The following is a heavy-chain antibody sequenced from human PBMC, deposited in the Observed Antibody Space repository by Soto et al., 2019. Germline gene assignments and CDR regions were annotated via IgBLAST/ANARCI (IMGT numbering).Heavy chain of an antibody. CDR3: AKDSVGQDYYGSSGCPYDY. J-gene: IGHJ4*02. V-gene: IGHV3-23*01. Sequence: APGKGLEWVSYISGSGGSTSYADSVKGRFTISRDNSKNTLYLQLNSLRAEDTAVYYCAKDSVGQDYYGSSGCPYDYWGQGTLATVPS. CDR2: ISGSGGST. D-gene: IGHD3-22*01.